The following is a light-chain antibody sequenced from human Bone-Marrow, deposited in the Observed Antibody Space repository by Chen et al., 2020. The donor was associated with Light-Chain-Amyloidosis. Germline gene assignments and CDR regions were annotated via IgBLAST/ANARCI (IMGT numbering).Light chain of an antibody. CDR3: QQYYNTLT. J-gene: IGKJ3*01. CDR1: QSVLYSSNNKTY. V-gene: IGKV4-1*01. Sequence: DIVITQSPDSLAVSLAERATINCKSSQSVLYSSNNKTYLACNQQKPGQPPKLLIHWASTRESGVPDRFSGSGSGTDFTLTISSLQAEDVAVYYCQQYYNTLTFGPGTKVNIK. CDR2: WAS.